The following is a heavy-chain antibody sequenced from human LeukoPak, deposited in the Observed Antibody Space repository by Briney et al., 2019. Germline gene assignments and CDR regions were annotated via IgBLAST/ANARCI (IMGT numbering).Heavy chain of an antibody. Sequence: GGSLRLSCAASGFTFSSYVMHWVRQAPGKGLEWVAIISYDGSNEYYADSVKGRFTISRDNSKNTLYLQMNSLRAEDTAVYYCARGGSYLGAFDIWGQGTMVTVSS. J-gene: IGHJ3*02. CDR1: GFTFSSYV. CDR2: ISYDGSNE. V-gene: IGHV3-30*14. CDR3: ARGGSYLGAFDI. D-gene: IGHD1-26*01.